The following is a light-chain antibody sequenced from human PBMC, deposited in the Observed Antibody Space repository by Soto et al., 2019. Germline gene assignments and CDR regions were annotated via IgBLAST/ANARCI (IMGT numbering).Light chain of an antibody. J-gene: IGLJ3*02. Sequence: QSVLTQPPSASAAPGQRVTISCSGSSSNIASNYVSWHQQLPGTAPKLLIYENDQRPSGIPDRFSGSKSGTSATLGITGLQAEDEADYYCGTWDGSLSTVVFGGGTQLTVL. CDR2: END. CDR1: SSNIASNY. CDR3: GTWDGSLSTVV. V-gene: IGLV1-51*02.